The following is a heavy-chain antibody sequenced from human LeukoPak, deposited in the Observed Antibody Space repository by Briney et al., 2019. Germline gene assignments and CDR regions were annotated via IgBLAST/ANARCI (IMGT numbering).Heavy chain of an antibody. CDR1: GFTFSSYA. D-gene: IGHD3-9*01. J-gene: IGHJ4*02. Sequence: GGSLRLSCAASGFTFSSYAMSWVRQAPGKGLEWVSAISGSDGSTYYADSVKGRFTISRDNSKNTLYLQMNSLRAEDTAVYYCAKDQRYFDSGGVDYWGQGTLVTVSS. V-gene: IGHV3-23*01. CDR3: AKDQRYFDSGGVDY. CDR2: ISGSDGST.